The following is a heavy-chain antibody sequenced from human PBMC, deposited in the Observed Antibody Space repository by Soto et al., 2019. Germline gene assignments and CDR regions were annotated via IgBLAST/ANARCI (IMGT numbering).Heavy chain of an antibody. J-gene: IGHJ3*02. CDR3: ARDADILTGSDAFDI. V-gene: IGHV3-21*05. D-gene: IGHD3-9*01. CDR1: GFTFSSYS. Sequence: GGSLRLSCAASGFTFSSYSMNWVRQAPGKGLEWVSYISSSNGYTNYADSVKGRFTISRDNAKNSLYLHMNSLRAEDTAIYYYARDADILTGSDAFDIWGQGTMVTVSS. CDR2: ISSSNGYT.